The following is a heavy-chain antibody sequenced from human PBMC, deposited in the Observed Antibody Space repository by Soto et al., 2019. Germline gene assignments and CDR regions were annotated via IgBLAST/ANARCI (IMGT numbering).Heavy chain of an antibody. CDR1: GFTFSSYA. J-gene: IGHJ6*04. CDR2: ISYDGSNK. D-gene: IGHD4-4*01. Sequence: PGWSLRLSCAASGFTFSSYAMHWVRQAPGKGLEWVAVISYDGSNKYYEDSVKGRFTISRDNSKNTLYLQMNSLRAEDTAVYYCARELAYYSNCAADGMEVWGKGTKVTVSS. CDR3: ARELAYYSNCAADGMEV. V-gene: IGHV3-30-3*01.